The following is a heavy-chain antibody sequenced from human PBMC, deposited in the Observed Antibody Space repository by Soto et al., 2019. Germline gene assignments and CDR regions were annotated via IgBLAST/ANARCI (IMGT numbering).Heavy chain of an antibody. Sequence: QVQLVESGGGVVQPGRSLRLSCAASGFSFRSYAMHWVRQAPGKGLEWVAVMSYDGSDKDYADSVKGRFTISRDNSKNPLYLEMSRLKSGDTAVYYCARARLDTPALEYWGQGTLVTVSS. CDR3: ARARLDTPALEY. V-gene: IGHV3-30-3*01. D-gene: IGHD2-2*01. J-gene: IGHJ4*02. CDR2: MSYDGSDK. CDR1: GFSFRSYA.